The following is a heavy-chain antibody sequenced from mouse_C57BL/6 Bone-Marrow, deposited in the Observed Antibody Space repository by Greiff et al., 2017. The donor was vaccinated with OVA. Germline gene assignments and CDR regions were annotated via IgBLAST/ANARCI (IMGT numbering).Heavy chain of an antibody. V-gene: IGHV5-12*01. CDR2: ISNGGGST. CDR3: ARRGSNYSWFAY. CDR1: GFTFSDYY. D-gene: IGHD2-5*01. J-gene: IGHJ3*01. Sequence: EVKLVESGGGLVQPGGSLKLSCAASGFTFSDYYMYWVRQTPEKRLEWVAYISNGGGSTYYPDTVKGRFTISRDNAKNTLYLQMSRLKSEDTAMYYCARRGSNYSWFAYWGQGTLVTVSA.